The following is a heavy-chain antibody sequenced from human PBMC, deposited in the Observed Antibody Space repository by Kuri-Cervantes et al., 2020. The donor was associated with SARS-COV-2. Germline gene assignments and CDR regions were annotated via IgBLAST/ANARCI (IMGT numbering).Heavy chain of an antibody. CDR2: ISWDGGST. V-gene: IGHV3-43*01. CDR3: ARDTRLAARPVADYYGMDV. D-gene: IGHD6-6*01. CDR1: GFTFDDYT. Sequence: GESLKISCAASGFTFDDYTMHWVRQAPGKGLEWVSLISWDGGSTYYADSVKGRFTISRDNSKNSLYLQMNSLRAEDTAVYYCARDTRLAARPVADYYGMDVWGQGTTVTVSS. J-gene: IGHJ6*02.